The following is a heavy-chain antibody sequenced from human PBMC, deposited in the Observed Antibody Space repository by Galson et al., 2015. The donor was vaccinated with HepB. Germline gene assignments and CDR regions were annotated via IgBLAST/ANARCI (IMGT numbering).Heavy chain of an antibody. CDR1: GDSISSGTYF. Sequence: TLSLTCTVSGDSISSGTYFWSWIRQPPGKGLEWVGYIYNSGSTDYNPSLKSRVIISVDTSKSQFSLKLTSVTAADTAVYFCARGLQVIGFFDYWGQGTLVTVSS. J-gene: IGHJ4*02. D-gene: IGHD3-10*01. CDR2: IYNSGST. V-gene: IGHV4-30-4*01. CDR3: ARGLQVIGFFDY.